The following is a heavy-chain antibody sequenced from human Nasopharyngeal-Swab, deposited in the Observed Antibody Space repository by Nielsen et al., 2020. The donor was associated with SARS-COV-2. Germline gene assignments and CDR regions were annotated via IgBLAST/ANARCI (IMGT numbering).Heavy chain of an antibody. V-gene: IGHV3-21*01. Sequence: GGSLRLSCAASGFTFSSYSMNWVCQAPGKGLEWVSSISSSSSYIYYADSVKGRFTISRDNAKNSLYLQMNSLRAEDTAVYYCAGRPRYSSSWYSPYYYYGMDVWGQGTTVTVSS. J-gene: IGHJ6*02. CDR2: ISSSSSYI. CDR3: AGRPRYSSSWYSPYYYYGMDV. CDR1: GFTFSSYS. D-gene: IGHD6-13*01.